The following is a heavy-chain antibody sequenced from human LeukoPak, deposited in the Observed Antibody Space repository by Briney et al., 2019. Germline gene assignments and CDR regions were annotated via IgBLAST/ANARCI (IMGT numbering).Heavy chain of an antibody. CDR1: GFTFSSYG. D-gene: IGHD4-11*01. CDR3: ANEYSKGDV. CDR2: ISYDGSNK. V-gene: IGHV3-30*18. Sequence: GGSLRLSCAASGFTFSSYGMHWVRQAPGKGLEWVAVISYDGSNKYYADSVKGRFTISRDNSKNTLYLQMNSLRAEDAAVYYCANEYSKGDVWGQGTMVTVSS. J-gene: IGHJ3*01.